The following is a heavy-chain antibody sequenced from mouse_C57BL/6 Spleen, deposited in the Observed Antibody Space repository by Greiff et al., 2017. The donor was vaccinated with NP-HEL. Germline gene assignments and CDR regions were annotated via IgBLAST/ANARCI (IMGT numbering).Heavy chain of an antibody. J-gene: IGHJ2*01. CDR2: IYPGSGST. V-gene: IGHV1-55*01. CDR3: ARRGVVSFDY. CDR1: GYTFTSYW. Sequence: QVHVKQPGAELVKPGASVKMSCKASGYTFTSYWITWVKQRPGQGLEWIGDIYPGSGSTNYNEKFKSKATLTVDTSSSTAYMQLSSLTSEDSAVYYCARRGVVSFDYWGQGTTLTVSS.